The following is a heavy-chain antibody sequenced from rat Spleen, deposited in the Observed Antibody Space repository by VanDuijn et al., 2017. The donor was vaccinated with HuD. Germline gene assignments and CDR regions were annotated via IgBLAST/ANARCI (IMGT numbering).Heavy chain of an antibody. CDR1: GFTFSDYN. Sequence: EVQLVESGGGLVQPGRSLKLSCAASGFTFSDYNMAWVRQAPTKGLEWVTTISYDGHSAYYRGSVKGRFTCSRDNAEGTLYLQMDSLRSEDTATYYCARHGWGYGVMDAWGQGASVTVSS. CDR3: ARHGWGYGVMDA. CDR2: ISYDGHSA. J-gene: IGHJ4*01. V-gene: IGHV5-7*01. D-gene: IGHD4-3*01.